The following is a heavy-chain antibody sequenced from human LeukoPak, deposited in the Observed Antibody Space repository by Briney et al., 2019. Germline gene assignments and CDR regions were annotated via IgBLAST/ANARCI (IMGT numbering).Heavy chain of an antibody. CDR2: ISGSGGST. J-gene: IGHJ4*02. CDR3: AKTYQLLAQPFDY. CDR1: GFTFSSYA. V-gene: IGHV3-23*01. Sequence: PGGSLRLPCAASGFTFSSYAMSWVRQSPGKGLEWVSAISGSGGSTYYADSVKGRFTISRDNSKNTLYLQMNSLRAEDTAVYYCAKTYQLLAQPFDYWGQGTLVTVSS. D-gene: IGHD2-2*01.